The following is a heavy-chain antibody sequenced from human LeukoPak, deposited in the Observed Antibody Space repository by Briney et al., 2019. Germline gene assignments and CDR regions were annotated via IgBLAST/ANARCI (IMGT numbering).Heavy chain of an antibody. Sequence: GGSLRLSCVASGFTFNNYAMTWVRQAPGKGLEWVSAISGSGYSTYYADSVKGRFTISRDNSKNTLYLQMNSLRAEDTAVYYCAKYSSGWYQFDYWGQGTLVTVSS. CDR3: AKYSSGWYQFDY. V-gene: IGHV3-23*01. CDR2: ISGSGYST. J-gene: IGHJ4*02. D-gene: IGHD6-19*01. CDR1: GFTFNNYA.